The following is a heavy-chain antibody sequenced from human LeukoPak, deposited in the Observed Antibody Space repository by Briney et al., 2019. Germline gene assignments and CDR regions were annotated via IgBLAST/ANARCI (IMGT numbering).Heavy chain of an antibody. CDR1: GGSFSGYY. CDR2: INHSGST. CDR3: ARDDQFRWFDY. D-gene: IGHD2-21*01. J-gene: IGHJ4*02. V-gene: IGHV4-34*01. Sequence: KPSETLSLAXAVYGGSFSGYYWSWIRQPPGKGLEWIGEINHSGSTNDNPSLKSRVTISVDTSKNQFSLKLSSVTAADTAVYYCARDDQFRWFDYWGQGTLVTVSS.